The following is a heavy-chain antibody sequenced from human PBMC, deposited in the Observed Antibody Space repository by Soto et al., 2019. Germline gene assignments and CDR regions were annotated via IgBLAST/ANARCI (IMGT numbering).Heavy chain of an antibody. CDR3: AGEVPPIDC. V-gene: IGHV1-3*05. CDR2: INAGNGNT. D-gene: IGHD1-1*01. CDR1: GYTFTSYA. J-gene: IGHJ4*02. Sequence: QVQLVQSGAEEKKPGASVKVSCKASGYTFTSYAMHWVRQAPGQRLEWMGWINAGNGNTKYSQKFQGRVTITRDTTGSTADMQISSVRNDGTGVYYCAGEVPPIDCCGQGTLVTVSS.